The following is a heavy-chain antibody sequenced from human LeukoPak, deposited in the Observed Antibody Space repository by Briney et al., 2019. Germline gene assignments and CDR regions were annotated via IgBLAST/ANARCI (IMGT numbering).Heavy chain of an antibody. CDR3: AKDFAGAWIQLWLRGPFDY. CDR1: GFTFSNAW. D-gene: IGHD5-18*01. Sequence: GGSLRLSCAVSGFTFSNAWMTWVRQAPGKGLEWVGHIKSNTDGGTTDYAAPVKDRFSISRDDSKNTLYLEMNSLRAEDTAVYYCAKDFAGAWIQLWLRGPFDYWGQGTLVTVSS. J-gene: IGHJ4*02. V-gene: IGHV3-15*01. CDR2: IKSNTDGGTT.